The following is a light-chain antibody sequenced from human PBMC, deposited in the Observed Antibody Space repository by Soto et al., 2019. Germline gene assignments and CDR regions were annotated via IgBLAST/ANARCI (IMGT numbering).Light chain of an antibody. CDR1: QSIDTW. J-gene: IGKJ1*01. V-gene: IGKV1-5*03. CDR3: QQYNSYRA. CDR2: KAS. Sequence: DIQMTQSTSPLSASLGDTFTITCLASQSIDTWLAWHQQKPGRAPKLLISKASTLESGVPSRFSGSGSGTDFTLTISGLQPDDIAIYYCQQYNSYRAFGQGTKV.